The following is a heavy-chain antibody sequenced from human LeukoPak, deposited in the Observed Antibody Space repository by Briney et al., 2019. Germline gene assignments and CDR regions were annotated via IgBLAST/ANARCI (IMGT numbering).Heavy chain of an antibody. D-gene: IGHD3-22*01. V-gene: IGHV3-21*01. CDR2: ITASSSNI. CDR1: GFTFSTYW. CDR3: AREYYYDEDAGNY. Sequence: GGSLRLSCAASGFTFSTYWMHWARQAPGKGLEWVSSITASSSNIYYADSVKGRFTISRDNLEKSVYLQMNSLRADDTAVYYCAREYYYDEDAGNYWGQGILVTVSS. J-gene: IGHJ4*02.